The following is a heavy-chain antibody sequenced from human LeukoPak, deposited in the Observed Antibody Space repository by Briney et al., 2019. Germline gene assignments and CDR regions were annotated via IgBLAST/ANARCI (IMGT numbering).Heavy chain of an antibody. CDR3: ARGCVSGWGLFYY. D-gene: IGHD6-25*01. Sequence: ASLWVSCEASGYTFTGGYIRSVRDTPGQRVLSGVVIKTIGGRTSSAQKFQGRVTMTRETSTSTVYMELSSLGSEDTAVYYCARGCVSGWGLFYYWGQGTLVTVSS. CDR1: GYTFTGGY. CDR2: IKTIGGRT. J-gene: IGHJ4*02. V-gene: IGHV1-46*01.